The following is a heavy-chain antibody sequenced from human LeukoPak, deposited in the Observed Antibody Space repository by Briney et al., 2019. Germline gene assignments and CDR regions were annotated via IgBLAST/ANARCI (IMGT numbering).Heavy chain of an antibody. J-gene: IGHJ4*01. CDR3: AKDRLGALYYYDSSGYYRFDY. Sequence: GGSLRLSCAASEFTFSSYGMHWVREAPGKGLEWVAVISYDGSNQYYADTVKGRFTISRDNSKNTLYLQMNSLRAEDTAVYYCAKDRLGALYYYDSSGYYRFDYWGQGTLVTVSS. CDR1: EFTFSSYG. V-gene: IGHV3-30*18. D-gene: IGHD3-22*01. CDR2: ISYDGSNQ.